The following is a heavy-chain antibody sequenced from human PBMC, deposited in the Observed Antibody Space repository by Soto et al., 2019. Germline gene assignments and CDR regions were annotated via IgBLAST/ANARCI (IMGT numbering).Heavy chain of an antibody. D-gene: IGHD2-21*02. V-gene: IGHV1-69*02. J-gene: IGHJ4*02. CDR1: GGTFSSYT. CDR3: ARVDGIAYCGGDCYS. CDR2: IIPILGIA. Sequence: QVQLVQSGAEVKKPGSSVKVSCKASGGTFSSYTISWVRQAPGQGLEWMGRIIPILGIANYAQKFQGRVTXTXDXSAXTAYMELTSLRSEDTAVYYCARVDGIAYCGGDCYSWGQGTLVTVSS.